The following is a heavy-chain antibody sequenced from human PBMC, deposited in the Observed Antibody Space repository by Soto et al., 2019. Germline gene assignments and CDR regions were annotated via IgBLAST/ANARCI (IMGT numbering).Heavy chain of an antibody. CDR3: AKGHDNGDYDNYQYGMDV. CDR2: ISYDGSNT. CDR1: GFTFRRYG. D-gene: IGHD4-17*01. V-gene: IGHV3-30*18. Sequence: QVQLVESEGGVVQPGKSLRLSCAASGFTFRRYGMHWVRQAPGKGLEWVAFISYDGSNTYYADSVKGRFTISRDNSRNTLYLQMNSLRAEDTAVYHCAKGHDNGDYDNYQYGMDVWGQGTTVTVSS. J-gene: IGHJ6*02.